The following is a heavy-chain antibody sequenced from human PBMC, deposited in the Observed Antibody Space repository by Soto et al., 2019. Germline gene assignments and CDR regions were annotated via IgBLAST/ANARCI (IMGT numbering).Heavy chain of an antibody. CDR3: ARRLYYDSSGFEGGGMDV. Sequence: SETLSLTCTVSGGSISSSSYYWGWIRQPPGKGLEWIGSIYYSGSTYYNPSLKSRVTISVDTSKSQFSLKLSSVTAADTAVYYCARRLYYDSSGFEGGGMDVWGQGTAVTVS. D-gene: IGHD3-22*01. CDR1: GGSISSSSYY. CDR2: IYYSGST. J-gene: IGHJ6*02. V-gene: IGHV4-39*01.